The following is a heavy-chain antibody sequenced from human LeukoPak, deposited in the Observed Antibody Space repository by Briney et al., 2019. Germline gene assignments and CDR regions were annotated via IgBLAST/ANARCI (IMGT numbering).Heavy chain of an antibody. V-gene: IGHV3-23*01. CDR2: ISGSGGST. D-gene: IGHD3-22*01. Sequence: QSGGSLRLPCAASGFTFSSYAMSWVRQAPGKGLEWVSAISGSGGSTYYADSVKGRFTISRDNSKNTLYLQMNSLRAEDTAVYYCAKEGYYDRSGGSPADYYFDYWGQGTLVTVSS. CDR3: AKEGYYDRSGGSPADYYFDY. J-gene: IGHJ4*02. CDR1: GFTFSSYA.